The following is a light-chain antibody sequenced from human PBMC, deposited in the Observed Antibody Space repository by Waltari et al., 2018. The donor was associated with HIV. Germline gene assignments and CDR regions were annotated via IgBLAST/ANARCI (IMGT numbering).Light chain of an antibody. Sequence: SVLTQPPSVSAAAGQKVTISCPGSSSNIGDTYVSWFQQIPRTAPRLLIYDNNERPSGIPDRFSGSKSGTSATLAITGLQTGDEADYYCATWDSSLNSVVFGGGTKLTVL. CDR1: SSNIGDTY. V-gene: IGLV1-51*01. CDR3: ATWDSSLNSVV. J-gene: IGLJ2*01. CDR2: DNN.